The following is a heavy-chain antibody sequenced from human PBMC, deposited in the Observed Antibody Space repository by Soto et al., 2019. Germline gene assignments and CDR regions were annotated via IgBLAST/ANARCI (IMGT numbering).Heavy chain of an antibody. CDR3: AKRYCSGGSCYSGGLDY. D-gene: IGHD2-15*01. V-gene: IGHV3-30*18. CDR1: GFTFSSYG. CDR2: ISYDGSNK. J-gene: IGHJ4*02. Sequence: QVQLVESGGGVVQPGRSLRLSCAASGFTFSSYGMHWVRQAPGKGLEWVAVISYDGSNKYYADSVKGRFTISRDNSKNTLYLQMNSLRAEDTAVYYCAKRYCSGGSCYSGGLDYWGQGTLVTVSS.